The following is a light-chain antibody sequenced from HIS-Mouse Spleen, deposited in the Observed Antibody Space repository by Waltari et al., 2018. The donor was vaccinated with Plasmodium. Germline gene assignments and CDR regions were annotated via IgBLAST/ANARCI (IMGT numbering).Light chain of an antibody. CDR1: SSDVGSYNL. V-gene: IGLV2-23*03. J-gene: IGLJ2*01. CDR2: EGS. CDR3: CSYAGSSTFVV. Sequence: SALPQPASVSGSPEQSITISCPGTSSDVGSYNLVPWYQQHPGKAPKLMIYEGSKRPSGVSNRFAGSKSGNTASLTIAGLQAEDEADYYCCSYAGSSTFVVFGGGTKLTVL.